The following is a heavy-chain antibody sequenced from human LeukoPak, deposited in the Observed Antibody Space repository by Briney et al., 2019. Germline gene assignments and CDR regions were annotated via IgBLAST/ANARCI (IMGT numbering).Heavy chain of an antibody. J-gene: IGHJ4*02. D-gene: IGHD2-21*02. V-gene: IGHV4-59*01. CDR2: MYYTGST. CDR3: ASSHPLGSNNDYYTPFDY. Sequence: PWETLSLTCTVSGGSLSNYYWSWIRQPPGKGLEWIGYMYYTGSTYYNPSLKSRVTISVDTSKNQFSLKLRSVTAADTAVYYCASSHPLGSNNDYYTPFDYWGQGTLVTVSA. CDR1: GGSLSNYY.